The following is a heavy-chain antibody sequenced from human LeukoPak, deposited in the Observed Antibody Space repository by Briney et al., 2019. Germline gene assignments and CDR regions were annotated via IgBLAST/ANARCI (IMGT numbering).Heavy chain of an antibody. D-gene: IGHD3-22*01. CDR3: ARVTGYMIEDYFDY. J-gene: IGHJ4*02. CDR2: IYYSGSA. V-gene: IGHV4-59*01. Sequence: SETLSLTCTVSGGSISSYYWSWIRQPPGKGLEWIGYIYYSGSANYNPSLKSRVTISVDTSKNQFSLKLRSVTAADTAVYYCARVTGYMIEDYFDYWGQGTLVTVSS. CDR1: GGSISSYY.